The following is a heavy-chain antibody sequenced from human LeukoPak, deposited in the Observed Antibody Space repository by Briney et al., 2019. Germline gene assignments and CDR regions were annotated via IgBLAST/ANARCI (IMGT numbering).Heavy chain of an antibody. CDR2: ISSGGSNI. J-gene: IGHJ4*02. Sequence: GGSLRLSCAASGFSFSSYSMHWVRQPPGKGLECISYISSGGSNIQYADSVKGRFTISRDNAKNSLYLQMNSLRAEDTAVYYCARAVFDSSGYPADYWGQGTLVTVSS. CDR1: GFSFSSYS. D-gene: IGHD3-22*01. CDR3: ARAVFDSSGYPADY. V-gene: IGHV3-48*04.